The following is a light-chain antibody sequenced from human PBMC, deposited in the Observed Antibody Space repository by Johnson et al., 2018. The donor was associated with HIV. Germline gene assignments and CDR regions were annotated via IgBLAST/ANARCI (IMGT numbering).Light chain of an antibody. CDR3: GTWDTSLNAYF. Sequence: QSVLTQPPSVSAAPGHQVTISCSGSSSNIANNYVSWYQQFPGTAPKLLIYENDKRPSGIPDRFSGSKSATSATLGITGLQTRDEADYYCGTWDTSLNAYFFGTGTKVTVL. V-gene: IGLV1-51*02. CDR2: END. J-gene: IGLJ1*01. CDR1: SSNIANNY.